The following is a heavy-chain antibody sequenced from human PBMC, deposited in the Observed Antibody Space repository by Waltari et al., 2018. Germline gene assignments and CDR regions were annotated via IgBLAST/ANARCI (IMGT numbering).Heavy chain of an antibody. J-gene: IGHJ4*02. Sequence: QVQLVQSGAEVKKPGASVKVSCKASGYTFTGYYMHWVRQAPGQGLGWMGCINPNRGDTNYAQKFQGRVTMTRDTSISTAYMELSRLRSDDTAVYYCARVRYYYDSSGPDYWGQGTLVTVSS. D-gene: IGHD3-22*01. CDR1: GYTFTGYY. V-gene: IGHV1-2*02. CDR3: ARVRYYYDSSGPDY. CDR2: INPNRGDT.